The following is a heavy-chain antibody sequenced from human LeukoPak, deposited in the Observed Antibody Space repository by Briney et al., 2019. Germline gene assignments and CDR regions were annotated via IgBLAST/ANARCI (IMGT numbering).Heavy chain of an antibody. V-gene: IGHV4-31*03. D-gene: IGHD4-17*01. CDR3: ARVATVTTYYFDY. J-gene: IGHJ4*02. CDR1: GGSISSGGYY. Sequence: SQTLSLTCTVSGGSISSGGYYWRRIRQHPGKGLEWIGYIYYSGSTYYNPSLKSRVTISVDTSKNQFSLKLSSVTAADTAVYYCARVATVTTYYFDYWGQGTLVTVSS. CDR2: IYYSGST.